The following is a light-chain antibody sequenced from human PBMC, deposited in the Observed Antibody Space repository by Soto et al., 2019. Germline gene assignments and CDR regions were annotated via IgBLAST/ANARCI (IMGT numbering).Light chain of an antibody. CDR1: ESVTNSY. Sequence: EIVLTQSPGTLSLSPGERATLSCRASESVTNSYLAWYQQQPGQAPRLLIYGASSSATGIPDRFSGSGSGTDFTLTISRLEPEDFAVYYCQQYHTSLLTFGGGTRVDIK. CDR2: GAS. V-gene: IGKV3-20*01. CDR3: QQYHTSLLT. J-gene: IGKJ4*01.